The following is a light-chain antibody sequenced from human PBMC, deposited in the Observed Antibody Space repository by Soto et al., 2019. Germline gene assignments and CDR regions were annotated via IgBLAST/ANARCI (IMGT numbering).Light chain of an antibody. J-gene: IGKJ4*01. Sequence: GDRVTITFPASQSVSTRLAWHQQKSGKAPKLLIYDASDLATGVPSRFSGSGSGTDFTFTINSLQTEDIATYYCQQYDNLPLTFGGGTKVDIK. CDR2: DAS. CDR3: QQYDNLPLT. CDR1: QSVSTR. V-gene: IGKV1-33*01.